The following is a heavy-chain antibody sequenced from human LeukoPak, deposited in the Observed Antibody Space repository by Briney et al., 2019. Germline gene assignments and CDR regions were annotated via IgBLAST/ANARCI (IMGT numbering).Heavy chain of an antibody. Sequence: GGSLRLSCAASGSTFSSDAVTWVRQAPGKGLEWVSIISGSGGTTYYADSVKGRFTISRDNSKNTLYLQMNSLRAEDTAVYYCAKYPGYCGTASCPRWSDPCGQGTLVTVSS. CDR2: ISGSGGTT. CDR1: GSTFSSDA. D-gene: IGHD2-2*01. J-gene: IGHJ5*02. CDR3: AKYPGYCGTASCPRWSDP. V-gene: IGHV3-23*01.